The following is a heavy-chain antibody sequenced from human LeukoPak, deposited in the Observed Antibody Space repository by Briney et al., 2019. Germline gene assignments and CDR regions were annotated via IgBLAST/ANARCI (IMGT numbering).Heavy chain of an antibody. CDR2: TSSSSSYI. D-gene: IGHD2-15*01. J-gene: IGHJ5*02. CDR3: ARHVVVAATPSNWFDP. Sequence: GGSLRLSCAASGFTFSSYSMNWVRQAPGKGLEWVSCTSSSSSYIYYADSVKGRFTISRDNAKNSLYLQMNSLRAEDTAVYYCARHVVVAATPSNWFDPWGQGTLVTVSS. V-gene: IGHV3-21*01. CDR1: GFTFSSYS.